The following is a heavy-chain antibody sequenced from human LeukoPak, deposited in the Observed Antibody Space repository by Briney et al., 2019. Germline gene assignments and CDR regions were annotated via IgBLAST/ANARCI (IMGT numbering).Heavy chain of an antibody. CDR2: IYYSGST. D-gene: IGHD5-12*01. CDR1: GGPISSGVNY. Sequence: SETLSLTCTVSGGPISSGVNYCSWIRQHPGKGLEWIGYIYYSGSTYYNPSLKSRVTISVDTSKNQFSLKLSSVTAADTAVYYCARVSPSGYDSSDFDYWGQGTLVTVSS. V-gene: IGHV4-31*03. J-gene: IGHJ4*02. CDR3: ARVSPSGYDSSDFDY.